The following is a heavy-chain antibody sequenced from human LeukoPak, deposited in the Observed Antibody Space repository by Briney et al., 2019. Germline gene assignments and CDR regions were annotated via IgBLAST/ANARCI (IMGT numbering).Heavy chain of an antibody. CDR3: VRPDDNSFDF. Sequence: SETLSLTCTVSGGSISSSSYYWGWIRQPPGKGLEWIGSIYYSGSTNYNPSLKSRVTISVDTSKNQFSLKLSSVTAADTAVYYCVRPDDNSFDFWGQGTMVTVSS. J-gene: IGHJ3*01. CDR1: GGSISSSSYY. D-gene: IGHD3-9*01. V-gene: IGHV4-39*01. CDR2: IYYSGST.